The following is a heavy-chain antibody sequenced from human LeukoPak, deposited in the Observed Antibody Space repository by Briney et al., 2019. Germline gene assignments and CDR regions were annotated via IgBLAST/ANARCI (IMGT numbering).Heavy chain of an antibody. CDR2: ISSSGGST. Sequence: QPGGSLRLSCAASGFTFSSYAMSWVRQAPGKGLEWVSAISSSGGSTYYADSVKGRFTISRDNSKNTLYLQMNSLRAEDTAVYYCAKDIVVVPDDGGELDPWGQGTLVTVSS. V-gene: IGHV3-23*01. D-gene: IGHD2-2*01. J-gene: IGHJ5*02. CDR1: GFTFSSYA. CDR3: AKDIVVVPDDGGELDP.